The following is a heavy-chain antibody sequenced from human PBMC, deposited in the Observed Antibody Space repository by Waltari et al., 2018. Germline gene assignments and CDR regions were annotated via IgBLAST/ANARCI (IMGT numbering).Heavy chain of an antibody. CDR2: IYTAGVT. Sequence: VQLVESAGDLIQPGGSWRLFCAASGFTVSSNSMSWVRQAPGKGLEWVSVIYTAGVTYYADSVRGRFTISRDNSKNTLSLQMNSLRAEDTAVYYCARVVKYYFDYWGQGKLVTVSS. J-gene: IGHJ4*02. CDR1: GFTVSSNS. V-gene: IGHV3-53*01. CDR3: ARVVKYYFDY. D-gene: IGHD6-6*01.